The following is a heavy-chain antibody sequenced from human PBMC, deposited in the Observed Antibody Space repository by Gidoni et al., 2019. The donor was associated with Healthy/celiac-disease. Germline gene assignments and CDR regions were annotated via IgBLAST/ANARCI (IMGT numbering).Heavy chain of an antibody. CDR2: ISYRGSNK. CDR3: AKELRGYYYYGMDV. J-gene: IGHJ6*02. Sequence: QVQLVESGGGVVQPGRSLRLSCAASGFTFSSYGMHWVRQAPDKGLEGLAVISYRGSNKYYANSVKGRFTISRDNSKNTLYLQMNSLGAEDTAVYYCAKELRGYYYYGMDVWGQGTTVTVSS. V-gene: IGHV3-30*18. CDR1: GFTFSSYG.